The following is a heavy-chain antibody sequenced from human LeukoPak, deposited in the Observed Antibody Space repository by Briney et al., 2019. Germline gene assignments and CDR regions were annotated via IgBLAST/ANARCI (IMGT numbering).Heavy chain of an antibody. J-gene: IGHJ5*02. CDR2: ISAYNGNT. Sequence: ASVKVSCKASGGTFSSYAISWVRQAPGQGLEWMGWISAYNGNTNYAQKLQGRVTMTTDTSTSTAYMELRSLRSDDTAVYYCARGNYDILTGRQNWFDPWGQGTLVTVSS. D-gene: IGHD3-9*01. CDR3: ARGNYDILTGRQNWFDP. V-gene: IGHV1-18*01. CDR1: GGTFSSYA.